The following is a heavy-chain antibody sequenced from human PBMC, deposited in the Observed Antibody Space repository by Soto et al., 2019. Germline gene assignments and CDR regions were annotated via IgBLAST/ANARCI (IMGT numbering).Heavy chain of an antibody. CDR3: ARHPYNYGSGPTRLDY. Sequence: ASETLSLTCGVSGYSISSGYFWGWIRQPPGKGLEWIGSIYCSGSTYYNPSLKSRVTISVDTSKNQFSLKLSSVTAADTAVYYCARHPYNYGSGPTRLDYWGQGTLVTVSS. CDR2: IYCSGST. D-gene: IGHD3-10*01. J-gene: IGHJ4*02. V-gene: IGHV4-38-2*01. CDR1: GYSISSGYF.